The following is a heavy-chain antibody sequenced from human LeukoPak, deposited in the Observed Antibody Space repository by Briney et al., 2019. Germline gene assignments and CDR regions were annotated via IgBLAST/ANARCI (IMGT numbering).Heavy chain of an antibody. CDR1: GYTFTSYG. D-gene: IGHD5-24*01. V-gene: IGHV1-18*01. CDR3: ASRSSRDGYTI. J-gene: IGHJ3*02. CDR2: ISAYNGNT. Sequence: GASVKVSCKASGYTFTSYGISWVRQAPGQGLEWMGWISAYNGNTNYAQKFQGRVTITADKSTSTAYMELSSLRSEDTAVYYCASRSSRDGYTIWGEGTMVTVSS.